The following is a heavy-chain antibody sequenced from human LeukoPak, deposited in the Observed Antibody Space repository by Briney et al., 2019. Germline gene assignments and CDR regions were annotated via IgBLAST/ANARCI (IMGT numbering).Heavy chain of an antibody. D-gene: IGHD2-21*02. CDR3: ARDGDPWPQDVNYFDY. V-gene: IGHV3-48*04. Sequence: GGSLRLSCAASGFTFSSYYMNWVRQAPGKGLEWVSYISSSSSTIYYADSVKGRFTISRDNAKNSLYLQMNSLRAEDTAVYYCARDGDPWPQDVNYFDYWGQGTLVTVSS. CDR2: ISSSSSTI. J-gene: IGHJ4*02. CDR1: GFTFSSYY.